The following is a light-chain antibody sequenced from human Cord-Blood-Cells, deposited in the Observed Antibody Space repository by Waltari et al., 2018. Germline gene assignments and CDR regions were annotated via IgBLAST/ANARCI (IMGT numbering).Light chain of an antibody. Sequence: QSALTQPRSVSGSPGQSVTISCTGTSSDVGGYNYVSWYQQHPGKAPKLMIYDVSKRPSGVPDRFSGSKSGNTASLTISGLQTEDEADYYCGSYAVSYTYVFGTGTKVTVL. CDR3: GSYAVSYTYV. CDR1: SSDVGGYNY. V-gene: IGLV2-11*01. J-gene: IGLJ1*01. CDR2: DVS.